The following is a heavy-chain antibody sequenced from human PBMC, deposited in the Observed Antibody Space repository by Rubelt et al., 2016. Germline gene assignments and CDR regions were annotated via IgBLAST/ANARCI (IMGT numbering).Heavy chain of an antibody. CDR3: ARGYCSSANCLFNWFDP. Sequence: QVQLVQSGAEVKKPGASVKVSCKASGYTFTTYGISWVRQAPGQGLEWMGWIRTYNGNTNYAQKLQGRVTMTTDTSTSTAYMVLRSLRSDDTAMYFCARGYCSSANCLFNWFDPWGQGTLVTVSS. CDR2: IRTYNGNT. V-gene: IGHV1-18*01. J-gene: IGHJ5*02. D-gene: IGHD2-2*01. CDR1: GYTFTTYG.